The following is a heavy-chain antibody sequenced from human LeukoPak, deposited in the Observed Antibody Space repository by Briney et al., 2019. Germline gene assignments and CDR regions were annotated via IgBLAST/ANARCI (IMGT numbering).Heavy chain of an antibody. Sequence: GGSLRLSCAASGFTFSSYAMSWVRQAPGKGLEWVSAISGSGGSTYYADSVKGRFTISRDNSKNTLYLQMNSLRAEDTAVYYCARADGSGNYYYYGMDVWGQGTTVTVSS. V-gene: IGHV3-23*01. D-gene: IGHD3-10*01. J-gene: IGHJ6*02. CDR3: ARADGSGNYYYYGMDV. CDR2: ISGSGGST. CDR1: GFTFSSYA.